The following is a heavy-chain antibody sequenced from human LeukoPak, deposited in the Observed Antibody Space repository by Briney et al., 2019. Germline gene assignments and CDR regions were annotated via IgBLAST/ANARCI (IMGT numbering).Heavy chain of an antibody. CDR2: TFYSGST. D-gene: IGHD3-22*01. CDR3: ARAIRGRMIVVPVDTRFDP. Sequence: SETLSLTCTVSGGSISSGDYYWSWIRQHPEKGLEWIGYTFYSGSTYYNPSLRSRVTISVDTSKDQFSLKLNSVTAADTAVYYCARAIRGRMIVVPVDTRFDPWGQGTLVTVSS. J-gene: IGHJ5*02. V-gene: IGHV4-31*03. CDR1: GGSISSGDYY.